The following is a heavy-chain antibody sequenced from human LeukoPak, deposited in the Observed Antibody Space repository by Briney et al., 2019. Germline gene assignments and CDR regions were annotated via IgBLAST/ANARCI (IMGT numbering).Heavy chain of an antibody. J-gene: IGHJ6*03. Sequence: SETLSLTCILSGGSISSSSYYWGWIRQPPGKGLEWIGSINDSGSTYYNPSLKSRVTISVDTPKNQLSLKLSSVTAADTAMYYCATPYTSGWPPNNMDVWGKGTTVTVSS. V-gene: IGHV4-39*07. CDR3: ATPYTSGWPPNNMDV. D-gene: IGHD6-19*01. CDR1: GGSISSSSYY. CDR2: INDSGST.